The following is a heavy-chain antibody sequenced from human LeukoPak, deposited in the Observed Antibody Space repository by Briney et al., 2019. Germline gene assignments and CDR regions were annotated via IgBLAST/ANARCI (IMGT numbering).Heavy chain of an antibody. CDR1: GFTSDDHA. J-gene: IGHJ4*02. CDR2: IMWRSGST. Sequence: GGSLRLSCAVSGFTSDDHAMHWVRQASGKGLEWVAGIMWRSGSTGYGDSVKGRFTISRDNAKKSLYLQMNSLRAEDTAVYYCARTRITMIVGLASRFDYWGQGTLVTVSS. D-gene: IGHD3-22*01. CDR3: ARTRITMIVGLASRFDY. V-gene: IGHV3-9*02.